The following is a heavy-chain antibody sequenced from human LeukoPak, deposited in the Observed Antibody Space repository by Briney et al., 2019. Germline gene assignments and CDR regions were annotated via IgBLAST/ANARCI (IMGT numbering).Heavy chain of an antibody. Sequence: GGSLRLSCAASGFTFSSYSMNWVRQAPGKGLEWVSYISSSSSTIYYADSVKGRFTISRDNAKNSLYLQMNSLRAEDTAVYYCARFKDFWSGYSLDYWGQGTLVTVSS. J-gene: IGHJ4*02. CDR2: ISSSSSTI. V-gene: IGHV3-48*01. CDR1: GFTFSSYS. D-gene: IGHD3-3*01. CDR3: ARFKDFWSGYSLDY.